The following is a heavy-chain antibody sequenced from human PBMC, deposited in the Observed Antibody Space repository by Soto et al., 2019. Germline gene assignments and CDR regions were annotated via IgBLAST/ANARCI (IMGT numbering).Heavy chain of an antibody. V-gene: IGHV1-2*02. J-gene: IGHJ6*02. D-gene: IGHD3-3*01. CDR1: GYTFTGYY. CDR3: ARDYYASRTIFGVVPHYGMDV. Sequence: ASVKVSCKASGYTFTGYYMHWVRQAPGQGLEWMGWINPNSGGTNYAQKFQGRVTMTRDTSISTAYMELSRLRSDDTAVYYCARDYYASRTIFGVVPHYGMDVWGQGTTVTVSS. CDR2: INPNSGGT.